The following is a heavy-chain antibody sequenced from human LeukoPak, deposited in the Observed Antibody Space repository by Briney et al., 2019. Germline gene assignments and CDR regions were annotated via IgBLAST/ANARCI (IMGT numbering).Heavy chain of an antibody. V-gene: IGHV4-59*01. D-gene: IGHD4-17*01. J-gene: IGHJ5*02. CDR2: TYYGGST. CDR3: ARGPSVTSIGGP. Sequence: SETQSLTCTVSGGSISHYYWSWIRQPPEKGLEWIGYTYYGGSTKFNPSLKSRVAISVDTSKKQFSLNLTSVTAADTAVYYCARGPSVTSIGGPWGQGTLVTVSA. CDR1: GGSISHYY.